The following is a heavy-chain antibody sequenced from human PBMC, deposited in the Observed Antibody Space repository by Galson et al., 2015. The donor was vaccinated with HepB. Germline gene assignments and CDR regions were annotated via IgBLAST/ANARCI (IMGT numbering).Heavy chain of an antibody. Sequence: CAISGDSVSSNSAAWNWIRQSPSRGLEWLGRTYYRSKWNNDYETSVKSRITINPDTSKNQFSLQLKSVTPEDSAVYYCARAVAVAGLYWFDSWGQGTLVTVSS. V-gene: IGHV6-1*01. J-gene: IGHJ5*01. D-gene: IGHD6-19*01. CDR2: TYYRSKWNN. CDR3: ARAVAVAGLYWFDS. CDR1: GDSVSSNSAA.